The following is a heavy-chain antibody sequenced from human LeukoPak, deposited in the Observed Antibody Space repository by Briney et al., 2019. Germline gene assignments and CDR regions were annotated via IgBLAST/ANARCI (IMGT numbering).Heavy chain of an antibody. CDR1: GYTLTELS. V-gene: IGHV1-24*01. CDR2: FDPEDGET. J-gene: IGHJ3*02. Sequence: GASVKVSCKVSGYTLTELSMDWVRQAPGKGLEWMGGFDPEDGETIYAQKFQGRVTMTEDTSTDTVYMELSSLRSEDTAVYYCARDVETHDYGVYYAFDIWGQGTMVTVSS. D-gene: IGHD4-17*01. CDR3: ARDVETHDYGVYYAFDI.